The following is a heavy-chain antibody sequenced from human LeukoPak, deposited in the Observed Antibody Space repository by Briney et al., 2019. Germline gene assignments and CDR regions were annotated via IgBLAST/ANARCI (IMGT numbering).Heavy chain of an antibody. J-gene: IGHJ6*02. CDR2: ISGSGGST. V-gene: IGHV3-23*01. CDR1: AFTFSSYA. D-gene: IGHD1-26*01. CDR3: ATLHRKPGSYSSYGMDV. Sequence: GGSLRLSCAASAFTFSSYAMSWVRQAPGKGLEWVSAISGSGGSTYYADSVKGRFTISSDNSKNTLYLQMNSLRAEDTAVYYCATLHRKPGSYSSYGMDVWGQGTTVTVSS.